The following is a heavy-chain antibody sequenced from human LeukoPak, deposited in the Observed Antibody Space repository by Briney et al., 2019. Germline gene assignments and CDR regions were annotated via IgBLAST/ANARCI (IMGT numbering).Heavy chain of an antibody. V-gene: IGHV5-51*01. CDR3: ARNLGSRTFDAFDI. CDR1: GYSFTSYW. Sequence: GGSLKISCKGSGYSFTSYWIGWVRQMPGKGLEWMGIIYSGDSDTRYSPSFQGQVTISAAKSISTAYLQWSSLKASDTAMYYCARNLGSRTFDAFDIWGQGTMVTVSS. CDR2: IYSGDSDT. D-gene: IGHD1-14*01. J-gene: IGHJ3*02.